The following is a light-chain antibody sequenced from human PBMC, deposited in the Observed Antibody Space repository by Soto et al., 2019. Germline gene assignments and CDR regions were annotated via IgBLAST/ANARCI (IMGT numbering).Light chain of an antibody. CDR3: QHYGHSPYT. CDR1: QSVGSNY. J-gene: IGKJ2*01. Sequence: EVVLTQSPGTLSLSPGEGATLSRRASQSVGSNYLAWFQQKLGRAPRLLIYGASSRATGIPDRFSGSGSGRGLSLTMTRLEPEDSAVYYCQHYGHSPYTLGQG. V-gene: IGKV3-20*01. CDR2: GAS.